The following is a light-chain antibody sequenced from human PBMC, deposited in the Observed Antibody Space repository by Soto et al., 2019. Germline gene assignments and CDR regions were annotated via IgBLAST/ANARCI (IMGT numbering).Light chain of an antibody. V-gene: IGKV1-5*03. Sequence: DIQMTQSPSTLSASVGDRVTITCRASQNINNWLAWYQQKPGKAPKLLVYKASGLESGVPSRFSGSGFGTDFTLTISTLQPDDFAADDGDQYQSYSWTFGKGAKVEAK. CDR3: DQYQSYSWT. J-gene: IGKJ1*01. CDR1: QNINNW. CDR2: KAS.